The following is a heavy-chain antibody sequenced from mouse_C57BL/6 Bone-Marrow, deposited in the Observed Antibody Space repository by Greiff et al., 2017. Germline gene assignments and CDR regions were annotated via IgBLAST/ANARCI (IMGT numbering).Heavy chain of an antibody. J-gene: IGHJ1*03. Sequence: LLESGPELVKPGASVKLSCKASGYTFTDYDINWVKQRPGQGLEWIGWIFPGGGITNYNEKFKGKATLTVDKSSSTAYMLLRSLTSEDSAVYFCARLECYCSGGNYDYDMDGRGTRTTVT. CDR1: GYTFTDYD. D-gene: IGHD1-2*01. CDR3: ARLECYCSGGNYDYDMDG. V-gene: IGHV1-75*01. CDR2: IFPGGGIT.